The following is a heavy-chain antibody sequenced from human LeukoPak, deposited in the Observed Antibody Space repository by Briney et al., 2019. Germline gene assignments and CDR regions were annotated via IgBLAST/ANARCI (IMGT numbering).Heavy chain of an antibody. Sequence: KVSCKASGYTFTSYDINWVRQATGQGLEWMGWMYPNSGNTGYAQKFQGRVTMTRNTSISTAYMELSSLRSEDTAVYYCARGPIVVAAAISPFYMDVWGKGTTVTVSS. CDR3: ARGPIVVAAAISPFYMDV. CDR1: GYTFTSYD. J-gene: IGHJ6*03. CDR2: MYPNSGNT. D-gene: IGHD2-2*02. V-gene: IGHV1-8*01.